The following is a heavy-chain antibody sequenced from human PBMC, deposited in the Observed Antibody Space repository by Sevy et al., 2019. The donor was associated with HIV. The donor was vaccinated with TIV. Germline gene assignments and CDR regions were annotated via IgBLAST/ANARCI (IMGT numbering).Heavy chain of an antibody. Sequence: GSLRLSCAASGFTFSSYWMHWVRQAPGKGLLWVSLINGDGGSANYADSVKGRFIISRDNAKNTLYLQMNGLRAEDTAMYYCARAYAHYGDSIGFYYGMDVWGQGITVTVSS. CDR2: INGDGGSA. V-gene: IGHV3-74*01. J-gene: IGHJ6*02. D-gene: IGHD4-17*01. CDR1: GFTFSSYW. CDR3: ARAYAHYGDSIGFYYGMDV.